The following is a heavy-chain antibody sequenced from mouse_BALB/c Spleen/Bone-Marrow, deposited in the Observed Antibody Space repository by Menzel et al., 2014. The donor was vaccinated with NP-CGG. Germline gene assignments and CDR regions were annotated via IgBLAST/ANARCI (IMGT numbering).Heavy chain of an antibody. Sequence: VQLQQSGAELVRPGVSVKISCKGSGYTLTDYAMHWVKQSHAKSLEWIGVISTYYGDASYNQKFKGKATMTVDKSSSTAYMELARLTSEDSAIYYCARRGGFYAMDYWGQGTSVTVSS. V-gene: IGHV1S137*01. CDR3: ARRGGFYAMDY. CDR2: ISTYYGDA. CDR1: GYTLTDYA. J-gene: IGHJ4*01.